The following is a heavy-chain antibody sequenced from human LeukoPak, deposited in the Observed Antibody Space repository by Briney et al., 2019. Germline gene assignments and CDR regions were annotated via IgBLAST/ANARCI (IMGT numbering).Heavy chain of an antibody. Sequence: SVKVSCKASGGTFSGHTFSWVRQAPGQGLEWMGRIIPILDIANYAQKLQGRVTITADKSTSTAYMDLSSLTSEDTAGYYCARGGQLSTGAYFDYWGQGTLVTIAS. D-gene: IGHD6-6*01. CDR3: ARGGQLSTGAYFDY. J-gene: IGHJ4*02. CDR2: IIPILDIA. V-gene: IGHV1-69*02. CDR1: GGTFSGHT.